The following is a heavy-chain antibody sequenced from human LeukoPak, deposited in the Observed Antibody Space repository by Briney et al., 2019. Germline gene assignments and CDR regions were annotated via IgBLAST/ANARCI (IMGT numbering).Heavy chain of an antibody. J-gene: IGHJ4*02. Sequence: GGSLRLSCAASGFTFSSHWMTWIRQAPGKGLEWVASIKKDVDEKYYVDSVKGRFTISRDNAKNSLYLRMNSLRVEDTAVYYCAKDVLDSSGYYYVWGQGTLVTVSS. D-gene: IGHD3-22*01. V-gene: IGHV3-7*01. CDR3: AKDVLDSSGYYYV. CDR2: IKKDVDEK. CDR1: GFTFSSHW.